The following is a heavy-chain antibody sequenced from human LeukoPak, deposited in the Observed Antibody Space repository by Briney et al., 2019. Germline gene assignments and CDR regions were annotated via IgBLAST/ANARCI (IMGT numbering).Heavy chain of an antibody. D-gene: IGHD3-3*02. Sequence: ASVKVSCKASGYAFSDFYIHWVRQAPRQGLEYVGWITPKSGDTHSPQRFQGRVTMTRDASISTAYMELSSLRSDDTAVYLCARVRLADERAWAYWGQGTLVTVSS. V-gene: IGHV1-2*02. CDR3: ARVRLADERAWAY. J-gene: IGHJ4*02. CDR1: GYAFSDFY. CDR2: ITPKSGDT.